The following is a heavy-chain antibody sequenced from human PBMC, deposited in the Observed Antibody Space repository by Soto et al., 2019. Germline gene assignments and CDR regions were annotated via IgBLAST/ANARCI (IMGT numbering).Heavy chain of an antibody. Sequence: EVQLVESGGGFVQPGGSLRLSCETSGFAFSSYWMSWVRQVPGKGLEWVANIGQDGSEIHYVDSVRGRFTISRDNAKSSLNLQMNSLRAEDTAAYHCVRSSGWTGDYWGQGILVTVSS. CDR1: GFAFSSYW. CDR3: VRSSGWTGDY. D-gene: IGHD3-10*01. V-gene: IGHV3-7*04. CDR2: IGQDGSEI. J-gene: IGHJ4*02.